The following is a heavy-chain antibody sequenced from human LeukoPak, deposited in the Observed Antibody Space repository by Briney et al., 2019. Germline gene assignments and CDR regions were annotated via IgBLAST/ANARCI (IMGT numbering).Heavy chain of an antibody. D-gene: IGHD2-2*01. CDR1: GGSISSSSYY. CDR3: ARRIYCSTTSCYNYFDY. Sequence: PSETLSLTCTVSGGSISSSSYYWGWIRQPPGKGLEWIGSIYYSGSTYYNPSLKSRVTISVDTSKNQFSLKLSSVTAADTAVYYCARRIYCSTTSCYNYFDYWGQGTLVTVSS. J-gene: IGHJ4*02. CDR2: IYYSGST. V-gene: IGHV4-39*01.